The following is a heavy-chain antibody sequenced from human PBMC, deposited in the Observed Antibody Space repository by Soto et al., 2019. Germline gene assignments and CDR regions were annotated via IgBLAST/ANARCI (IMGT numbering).Heavy chain of an antibody. CDR3: ARDLSFPSPTGYYRAPNWFDP. D-gene: IGHD3-9*01. CDR1: GFTFSSYS. V-gene: IGHV3-21*01. J-gene: IGHJ5*02. Sequence: GGSLRLSCAASGFTFSSYSMNWVRQAPGKGLERVSSISSSSSYIYYADSVKGRFTISRDNAKNSLYLQMNSLRAEDTAVYYCARDLSFPSPTGYYRAPNWFDPWGQGTLVTVSS. CDR2: ISSSSSYI.